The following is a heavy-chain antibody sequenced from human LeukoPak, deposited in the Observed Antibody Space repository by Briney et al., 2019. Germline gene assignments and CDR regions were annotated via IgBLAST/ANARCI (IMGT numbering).Heavy chain of an antibody. CDR3: ARLEYSSSVYYFDY. D-gene: IGHD6-13*01. CDR1: GFTFSSYE. V-gene: IGHV3-48*03. J-gene: IGHJ4*02. Sequence: GGSLRLSCAASGFTFSSYETNWVRQAPGKGLEWVSYISSSGSTIYYADSVKGRFTISRDNAKNSLYLQMNSLRAEDTAVYYCARLEYSSSVYYFDYWGQGTLVTVSS. CDR2: ISSSGSTI.